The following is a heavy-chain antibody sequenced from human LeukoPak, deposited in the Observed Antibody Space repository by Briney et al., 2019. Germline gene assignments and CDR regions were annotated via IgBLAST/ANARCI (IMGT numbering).Heavy chain of an antibody. D-gene: IGHD1-20*01. J-gene: IGHJ4*02. CDR2: ISTSSTYI. V-gene: IGHV3-21*01. CDR1: GFTFSSYS. CDR3: ARDPPFIIGTTFFDY. Sequence: PGGCLRLSCAASGFTFSSYSMNWVRRAPGKGLEWVSSISTSSTYIYYADSVKGRFTISRDNAKNSLYLQMNSLRAEDTAVYYCARDPPFIIGTTFFDYWGQGTLVTVSS.